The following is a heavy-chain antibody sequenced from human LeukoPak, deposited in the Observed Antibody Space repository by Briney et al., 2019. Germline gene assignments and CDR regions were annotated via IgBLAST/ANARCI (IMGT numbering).Heavy chain of an antibody. CDR3: ATIANYDFWSGYPVFDY. CDR1: GGTFSSYA. V-gene: IGHV1-69*05. CDR2: IIPIFGTA. J-gene: IGHJ4*02. Sequence: ASVKVSCKASGGTFSSYAISWVRQAPGQGLEWMGGIIPIFGTANYAQKFQGRVTITTDESTSTASMELSSLRSEDTAVYYCATIANYDFWSGYPVFDYWGQGTLVTVSS. D-gene: IGHD3-3*01.